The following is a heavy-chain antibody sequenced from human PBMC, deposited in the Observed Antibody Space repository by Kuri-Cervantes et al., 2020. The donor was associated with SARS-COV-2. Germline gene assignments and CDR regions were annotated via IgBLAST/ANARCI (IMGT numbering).Heavy chain of an antibody. J-gene: IGHJ4*02. CDR2: INWNGGST. CDR3: AREKGGCSGGSCFYFDY. CDR1: GFTFDDYG. V-gene: IGHV3-20*04. Sequence: GGSLRLSCAASGFTFDDYGMSWVRQAPGKGLEWVSGINWNGGSTGYADSVKGRFTISRDNAKNSLYLQMNSLRAEDTAVYYCAREKGGCSGGSCFYFDYWGQGTLVTVSS. D-gene: IGHD2-15*01.